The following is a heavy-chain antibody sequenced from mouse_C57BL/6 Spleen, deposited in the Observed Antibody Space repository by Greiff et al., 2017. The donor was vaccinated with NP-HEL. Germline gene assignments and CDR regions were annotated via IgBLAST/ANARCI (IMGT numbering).Heavy chain of an antibody. CDR3: ARAGLRRRRLGAMDY. D-gene: IGHD2-4*01. V-gene: IGHV5-17*01. CDR1: GFTFSDYG. Sequence: DVQLVESGGGLVKPGGSLKLSCAASGFTFSDYGMHWVRQAPEKGLEWVAYISSGSSTIYYADTVKGRFTISRDNAKNTLFLQMTSLRSEDTAMYYCARAGLRRRRLGAMDYWGQGTSVTVSS. J-gene: IGHJ4*01. CDR2: ISSGSSTI.